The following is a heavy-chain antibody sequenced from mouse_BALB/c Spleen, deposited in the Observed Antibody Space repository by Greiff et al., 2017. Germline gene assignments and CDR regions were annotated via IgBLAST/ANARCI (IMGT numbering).Heavy chain of an antibody. D-gene: IGHD1-1*02. Sequence: SGTVLARPGASVKMSCKASGYSFTSYWMHWVKQRPGQGLEWIGAIYPGNSDTSYNQKFKGKAKLTAVTSASTAYMELSSLTNEDSAVYYCTRSPKNYGTMDYWGQGTSVTVSS. CDR2: IYPGNSDT. CDR1: GYSFTSYW. V-gene: IGHV1-5*01. CDR3: TRSPKNYGTMDY. J-gene: IGHJ4*01.